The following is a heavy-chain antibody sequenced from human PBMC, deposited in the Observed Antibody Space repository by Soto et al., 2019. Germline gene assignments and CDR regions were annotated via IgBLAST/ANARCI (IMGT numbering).Heavy chain of an antibody. Sequence: QVRLVQSGAEVKKPGASVKVSCKASGYTFTGYYIHWVRQAPGQGLEWMGRINPNSGGTNYAQKFQGRVTMTRDTSISTAYMELSSLRSDDTAVYYCASDSCSGGGCSSLDFWGQGTLVTVSS. J-gene: IGHJ4*02. V-gene: IGHV1-2*02. CDR2: INPNSGGT. CDR1: GYTFTGYY. D-gene: IGHD2-15*01. CDR3: ASDSCSGGGCSSLDF.